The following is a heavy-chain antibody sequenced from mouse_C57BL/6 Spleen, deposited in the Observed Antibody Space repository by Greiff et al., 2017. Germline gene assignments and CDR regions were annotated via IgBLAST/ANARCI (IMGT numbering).Heavy chain of an antibody. Sequence: VQLKESGPGLVKPSQSLSLTCSVTGYSITSGYYWNWIRQFPGNKLEWMGYISYDGSNNYNPSLKNRISITRDTSKNQFFLKLNSVTTEDTATYYCASNYGSSQYYFDYWGQGTTLTVSS. CDR3: ASNYGSSQYYFDY. CDR2: ISYDGSN. CDR1: GYSITSGYY. J-gene: IGHJ2*01. D-gene: IGHD1-1*01. V-gene: IGHV3-6*01.